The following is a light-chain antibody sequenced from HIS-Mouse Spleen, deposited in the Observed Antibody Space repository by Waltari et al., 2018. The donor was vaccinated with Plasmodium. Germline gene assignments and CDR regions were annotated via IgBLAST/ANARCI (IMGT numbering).Light chain of an antibody. V-gene: IGKV3-15*01. Sequence: EIVMTQSPATLSVSPGERATLSCTASQSVSSNLAWYQQKPGQAPRPLIYGASTRATVIPARFSGSGSGTEITLTISSLQSEDFAVYYCQQYNNWSFAFGPGTKVDI. CDR1: QSVSSN. CDR2: GAS. CDR3: QQYNNWSFA. J-gene: IGKJ3*01.